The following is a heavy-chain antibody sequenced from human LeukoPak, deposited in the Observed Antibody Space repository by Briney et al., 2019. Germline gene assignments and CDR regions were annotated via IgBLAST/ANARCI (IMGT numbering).Heavy chain of an antibody. Sequence: SCKASGGTFSSYAISWVRQAPGKGLEWVSAISGSGGSTYYADSVKGRFTISRDNSKNTLYLQMNSLRAEDTAVYYCAKWFLLDYWGQGTLVTVSS. D-gene: IGHD3-10*01. CDR2: ISGSGGST. V-gene: IGHV3-23*01. J-gene: IGHJ4*02. CDR1: GGTFSSYA. CDR3: AKWFLLDY.